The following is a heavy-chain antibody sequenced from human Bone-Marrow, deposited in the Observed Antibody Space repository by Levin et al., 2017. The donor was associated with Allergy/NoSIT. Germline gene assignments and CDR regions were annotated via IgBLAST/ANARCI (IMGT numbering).Heavy chain of an antibody. V-gene: IGHV3-33*01. CDR2: IWYDGSNK. Sequence: PGGSLRLSCAASGFTFSSYGMHWVRQAPGKGLEWVAVIWYDGSNKYYADSVKGRFTISRDNSKNTLYLQMNSLRAEDTAVYYCARDGAIVATICDPFCYFDLWGRGTLVTVSS. CDR3: ARDGAIVATICDPFCYFDL. D-gene: IGHD5-12*01. CDR1: GFTFSSYG. J-gene: IGHJ2*01.